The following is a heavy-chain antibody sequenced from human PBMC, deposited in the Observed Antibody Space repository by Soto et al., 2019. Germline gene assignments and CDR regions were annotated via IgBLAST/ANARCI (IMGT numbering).Heavy chain of an antibody. Sequence: PSETLSLTCTVSGGSISSGGYYWSWIRQHPGKGLEWIGYIYYSGSTYYNPSLKSRVTISVDTSKNQFSLKLSSVTAVDTAVYYCARDVAYGDPSFDYWGQGTLVTVSS. V-gene: IGHV4-31*03. J-gene: IGHJ4*02. CDR2: IYYSGST. CDR1: GGSISSGGYY. CDR3: ARDVAYGDPSFDY. D-gene: IGHD4-17*01.